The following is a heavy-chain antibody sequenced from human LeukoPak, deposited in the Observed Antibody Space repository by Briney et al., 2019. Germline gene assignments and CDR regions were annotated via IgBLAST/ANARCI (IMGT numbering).Heavy chain of an antibody. J-gene: IGHJ4*02. D-gene: IGHD3-22*01. CDR1: GFTFSSYG. CDR2: ISYDGSNK. V-gene: IGHV3-30*18. Sequence: GSLRLSCAASGFTFSSYGMHWVRQAPGKGLEWVAVISYDGSNKYYADSVKGRFTISRDNSKNTLYLQMNSLRAEDTAVYYCAKRPDRNDETDWGQGTLVTVSS. CDR3: AKRPDRNDETD.